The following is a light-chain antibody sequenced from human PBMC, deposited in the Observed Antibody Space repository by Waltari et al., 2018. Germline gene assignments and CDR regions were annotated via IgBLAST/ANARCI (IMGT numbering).Light chain of an antibody. CDR3: QESYSNPWT. CDR2: AAS. CDR1: QNINIY. V-gene: IGKV1-39*01. Sequence: VGDRVTITCRTSQNINIYLNWYQHKVGKAPKLLIYAASNLQSGIPSKFSGTGSGTDFTLTISSLQPEDVATYYCQESYSNPWTFGQGTKVEIK. J-gene: IGKJ1*01.